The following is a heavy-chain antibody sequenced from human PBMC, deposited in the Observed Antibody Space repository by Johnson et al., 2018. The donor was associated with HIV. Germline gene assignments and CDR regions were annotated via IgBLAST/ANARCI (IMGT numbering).Heavy chain of an antibody. D-gene: IGHD1-26*01. V-gene: IGHV3-23*01. J-gene: IGHJ3*02. CDR1: GFTFSSYA. Sequence: VQVLESGGGLVKPGGSLRLSCAASGFTFSSYAMSWVRQAPGKGLEWVSVIRGSGVSTYYADSVKGRFTISRDNSKNTLYLQMNSLRAEDTAVYYCAKGIKKELGEDDAFDIWGQGTKVTVSS. CDR3: AKGIKKELGEDDAFDI. CDR2: IRGSGVST.